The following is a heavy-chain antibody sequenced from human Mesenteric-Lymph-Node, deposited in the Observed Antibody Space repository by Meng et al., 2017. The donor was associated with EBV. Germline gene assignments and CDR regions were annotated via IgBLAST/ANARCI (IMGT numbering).Heavy chain of an antibody. CDR2: IYTFNDDT. J-gene: IGHJ4*02. D-gene: IGHD6-6*01. Sequence: QVQLVQSGAELKKPGDSVKVSCKTSGYIFSHYGIDWVRQAPGQGLEWMGWIYTFNDDTIYAESFQDRVTLTTDTSTSTVYMELKSLRSDDTAVYYCARTYSSTSHFDYWGQGSLVTVSS. CDR1: GYIFSHYG. CDR3: ARTYSSTSHFDY. V-gene: IGHV1-18*01.